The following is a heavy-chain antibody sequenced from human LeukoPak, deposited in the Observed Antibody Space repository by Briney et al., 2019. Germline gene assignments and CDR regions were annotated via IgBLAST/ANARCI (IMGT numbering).Heavy chain of an antibody. J-gene: IGHJ4*02. CDR1: GASIGSFY. Sequence: SETLSLTCSVSGASIGSFYWSWIRQTPGKGLEWIGYVYDGGKTYYNPSLKGRVSISVDTSKNQFSLKLSSVTAADTAVYYCARHPDDYYYDRGAHFDYWGQGTLVTVSS. CDR3: ARHPDDYYYDRGAHFDY. CDR2: VYDGGKT. V-gene: IGHV4-59*01. D-gene: IGHD3-22*01.